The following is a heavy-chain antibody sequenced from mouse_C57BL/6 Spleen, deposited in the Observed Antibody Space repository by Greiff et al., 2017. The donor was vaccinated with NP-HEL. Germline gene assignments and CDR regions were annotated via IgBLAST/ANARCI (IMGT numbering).Heavy chain of an antibody. CDR3: ASPSSHSAMDY. CDR2: IYPSDSET. J-gene: IGHJ4*01. Sequence: QVQLQQPGAELVKPGASVKMSCKASGYTFTSYWMDWVKQRPGQGLEWIGNIYPSDSETHYNQKFKDKATLTVDKSSSTAYMQLSSLTSEDSAVYYCASPSSHSAMDYWGQGTSVTVSS. V-gene: IGHV1-61*01. CDR1: GYTFTSYW.